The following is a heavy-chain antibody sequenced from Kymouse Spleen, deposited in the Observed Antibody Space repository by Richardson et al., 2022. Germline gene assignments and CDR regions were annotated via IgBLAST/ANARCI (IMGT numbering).Heavy chain of an antibody. V-gene: IGHV3-30*18. D-gene: IGHD2-15*01. CDR2: ISYDGSNK. CDR1: GFTFSSYG. Sequence: QVQLVESGGGVVQPGRSLRLSCAASGFTFSSYGMHWVRQAPGKGLEWVAVISYDGSNKYYADSVKGRFTISRDNSKNTLYLQMNSLRAEDTAVYYCAKEGSGGSCNWFDPWGQGTLVTVSS. J-gene: IGHJ5*02. CDR3: AKEGSGGSCNWFDP.